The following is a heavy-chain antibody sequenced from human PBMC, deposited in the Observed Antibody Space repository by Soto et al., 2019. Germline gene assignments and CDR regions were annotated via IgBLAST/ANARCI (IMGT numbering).Heavy chain of an antibody. J-gene: IGHJ6*02. CDR1: GGSFSVYY. CDR3: ARGQSWGTFYYYYGMDV. Sequence: SETLSITCAFYGGSFSVYYWSWIRQPPGKGLEWIGEINHSGSTNYNPSLKSRVTISVDTSKNQFSLKLSSVTAADTAVYYCARGQSWGTFYYYYGMDVWGQGTTVTVSS. CDR2: INHSGST. D-gene: IGHD6-13*01. V-gene: IGHV4-34*01.